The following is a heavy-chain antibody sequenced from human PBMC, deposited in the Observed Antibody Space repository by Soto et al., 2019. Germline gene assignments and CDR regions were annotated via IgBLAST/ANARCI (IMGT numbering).Heavy chain of an antibody. CDR1: GGSTSSYY. Sequence: PSETLSLTCTVSGGSTSSYYWSWIRQPPGKGLEWIGYIYYSGSTNYNPSLKSRVTISVDTSKNQFSLKLSSVTAADTAVYYCARGRYSYGLYYYYGMDVWGQGTTVTVSS. J-gene: IGHJ6*02. D-gene: IGHD5-18*01. CDR3: ARGRYSYGLYYYYGMDV. CDR2: IYYSGST. V-gene: IGHV4-59*01.